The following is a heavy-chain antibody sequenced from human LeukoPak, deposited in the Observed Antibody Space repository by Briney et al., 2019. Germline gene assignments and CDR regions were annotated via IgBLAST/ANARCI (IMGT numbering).Heavy chain of an antibody. Sequence: PGGSLRLSCAASGFTFSTYWVTWVRQAPGQGLERVAVISYDGSNKYYADSVKGRFTISRDNSKNALYLQMNRLRGEDTAVYCCARALCGGDCYPLSGNAFDIWGQGTMVTVSS. CDR3: ARALCGGDCYPLSGNAFDI. CDR2: ISYDGSNK. J-gene: IGHJ3*02. CDR1: GFTFSTYW. D-gene: IGHD2-21*02. V-gene: IGHV3-30-3*01.